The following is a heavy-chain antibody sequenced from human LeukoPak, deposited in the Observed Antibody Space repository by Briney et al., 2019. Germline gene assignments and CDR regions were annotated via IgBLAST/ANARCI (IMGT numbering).Heavy chain of an antibody. Sequence: GGSLRLSCAASGFTFSTYGMNWVRQAPGKGLEWVSYISITSSYTNYADSVKGRFTVSRDNAKNSLYLQMNSLRAEDTAVYYCARDRYCTNGVCYGHFDYWGQGTLVTVSS. CDR3: ARDRYCTNGVCYGHFDY. J-gene: IGHJ4*02. D-gene: IGHD2-8*01. CDR2: ISITSSYT. V-gene: IGHV3-21*05. CDR1: GFTFSTYG.